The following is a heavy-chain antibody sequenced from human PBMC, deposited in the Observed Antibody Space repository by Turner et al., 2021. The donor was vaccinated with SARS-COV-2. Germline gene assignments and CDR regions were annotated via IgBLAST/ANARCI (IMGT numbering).Heavy chain of an antibody. Sequence: QPQLHETGPGLVKPSGTPSLTWTVSGGSISCSTYYWGWIRQPPGKGLEWIGSVYYIGDTYYNPSLKSRVTISEDTSKNQFSLKLSSVTAADTAVYYCARHHAVLWCGDRNWFDPWGQGTLVTVSS. J-gene: IGHJ5*02. CDR3: ARHHAVLWCGDRNWFDP. CDR2: VYYIGDT. D-gene: IGHD3-10*01. CDR1: GGSISCSTYY. V-gene: IGHV4-39*01.